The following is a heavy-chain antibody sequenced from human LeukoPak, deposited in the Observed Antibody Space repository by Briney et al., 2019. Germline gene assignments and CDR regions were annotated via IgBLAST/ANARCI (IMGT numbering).Heavy chain of an antibody. Sequence: GGSLRLSCAASGFTFGNYWMHWVRQAPGKGLVWVSRITSDGSNTMYADSVKGRFTISRDNVKNTLYLQMNSLRVEDTAVYYCARDSEAVAGDFDYWGQGTLVTVSS. V-gene: IGHV3-74*03. D-gene: IGHD6-13*01. CDR3: ARDSEAVAGDFDY. J-gene: IGHJ4*02. CDR2: ITSDGSNT. CDR1: GFTFGNYW.